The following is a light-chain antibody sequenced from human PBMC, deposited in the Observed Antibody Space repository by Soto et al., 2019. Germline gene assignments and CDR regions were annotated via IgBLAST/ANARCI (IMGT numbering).Light chain of an antibody. CDR2: LHSDGSH. J-gene: IGLJ2*01. CDR1: SGHSSYT. V-gene: IGLV4-69*01. CDR3: QTWATGIQV. Sequence: QLVRTQSPSASASLGASVKLTCTLSSGHSSYTIAWHQQQPEKGPRYLMKLHSDGSHSKGDGIPDRFSGSSSGAERYLTISSLHSEDEADYYCQTWATGIQVFGGGTKLTVL.